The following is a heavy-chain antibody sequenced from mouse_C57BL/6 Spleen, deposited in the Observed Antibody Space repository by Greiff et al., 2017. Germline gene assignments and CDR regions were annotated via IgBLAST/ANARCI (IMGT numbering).Heavy chain of an antibody. CDR2: IHPSDSDT. J-gene: IGHJ3*01. V-gene: IGHV1-74*01. D-gene: IGHD1-1*01. CDR1: GYTFTSYW. Sequence: QVQLQQPGAELVKPGASVTVSCKASGYTFTSYWMHWVKQRPGQGLEWIGRIHPSDSDTNYNQKFKGKATLSADKSSSTAYMQLSILTSEDSAVYVCASGDYYVDTYWGQGTLVTVSA. CDR3: ASGDYYVDTY.